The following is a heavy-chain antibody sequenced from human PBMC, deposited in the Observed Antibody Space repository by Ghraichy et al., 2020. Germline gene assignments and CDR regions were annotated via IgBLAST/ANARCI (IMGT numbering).Heavy chain of an antibody. V-gene: IGHV4-30-2*01. Sequence: SQTLSLTCAVSGGSISSGGYSWSWIRQPPGKGLEWIGYIYHSGSTYYNPSLKSRVTISVDRSKNQFSLKLSSVTAADTAVYYCARGEGYYYDSSGNPRGWFDPWGQGTLVTVSS. J-gene: IGHJ5*02. CDR1: GGSISSGGYS. CDR2: IYHSGST. CDR3: ARGEGYYYDSSGNPRGWFDP. D-gene: IGHD3-22*01.